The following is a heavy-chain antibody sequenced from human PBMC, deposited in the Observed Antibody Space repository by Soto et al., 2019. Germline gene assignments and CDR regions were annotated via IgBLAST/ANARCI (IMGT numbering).Heavy chain of an antibody. Sequence: PSETLSLTCTVSGGSISSGGYYWSWIRQHPGKGLEWIGYIYYSGSTYYNPSLKSRVTISVDTSKNQFSLKLSSVTAADTAVYYCARVTIAARLSDKYYYYYGMDVWGQGTTVTV. CDR2: IYYSGST. J-gene: IGHJ6*02. V-gene: IGHV4-31*03. D-gene: IGHD6-6*01. CDR1: GGSISSGGYY. CDR3: ARVTIAARLSDKYYYYYGMDV.